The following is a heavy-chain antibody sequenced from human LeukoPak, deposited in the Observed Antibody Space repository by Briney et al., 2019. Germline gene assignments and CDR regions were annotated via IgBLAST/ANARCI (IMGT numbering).Heavy chain of an antibody. D-gene: IGHD6-6*01. CDR3: ARDRIAARSDY. CDR2: ISSSSSYI. J-gene: IGHJ4*02. Sequence: PGGSLRLSCAASGFTFSSYSMNWVRQAPGKGLEWVSSISSSSSYIYYADSAKGRFTISRDNAKNSLYLQMNSLRAEDTAVYYCARDRIAARSDYWGQGTLVTVSS. V-gene: IGHV3-21*01. CDR1: GFTFSSYS.